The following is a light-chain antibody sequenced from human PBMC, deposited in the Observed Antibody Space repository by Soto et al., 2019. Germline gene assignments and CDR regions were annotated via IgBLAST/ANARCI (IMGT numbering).Light chain of an antibody. CDR2: DAS. J-gene: IGKJ1*01. V-gene: IGKV1-5*01. CDR3: QQYNSYRWT. Sequence: DIQMTQSPSTLSASVGDRVTITCRASQSISSWLAWYQQKPGKAPKLLIYDASSLESGVPSRFGGSGSGTEFTLTISSLGPDDFATYYCQQYNSYRWTFGQGTKVEIK. CDR1: QSISSW.